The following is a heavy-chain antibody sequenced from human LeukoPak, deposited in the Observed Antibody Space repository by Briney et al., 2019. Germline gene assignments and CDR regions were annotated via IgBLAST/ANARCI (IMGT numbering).Heavy chain of an antibody. CDR1: GYTFTSYY. CDR2: INPSGGST. V-gene: IGHV1-46*01. Sequence: ASVKVSCKASGYTFTSYYMHWVRQAPGQGLEWMGIINPSGGSTSYAQKLQGRVTMTRDMSTSTVYMEPSSLRSEDTAVYYCARIAGAFDIWGQGTMVTVSS. CDR3: ARIAGAFDI. J-gene: IGHJ3*02.